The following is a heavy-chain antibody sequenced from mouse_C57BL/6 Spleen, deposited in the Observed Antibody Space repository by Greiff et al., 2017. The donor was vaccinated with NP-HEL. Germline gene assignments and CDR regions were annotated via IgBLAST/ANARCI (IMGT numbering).Heavy chain of an antibody. Sequence: VQLQQSGAELVKPGASVKMSCKASGYTFTSYWITWVKQRPGQGLEWFGDIYTGSGSTNYNEQVKSKATLTVDTSSSTAYMQISSLNSDVSAVYSCARDYGNYAAMDYWGQGTSVTVSS. CDR1: GYTFTSYW. J-gene: IGHJ4*01. V-gene: IGHV1-55*01. D-gene: IGHD2-1*01. CDR3: ARDYGNYAAMDY. CDR2: IYTGSGST.